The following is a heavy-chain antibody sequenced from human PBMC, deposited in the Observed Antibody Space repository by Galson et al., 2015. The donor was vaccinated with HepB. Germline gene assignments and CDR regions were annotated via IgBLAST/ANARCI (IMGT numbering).Heavy chain of an antibody. CDR3: ARAGYSSGWYKSLGGALDY. J-gene: IGHJ4*02. CDR1: GFTFSSYA. V-gene: IGHV3-30*04. D-gene: IGHD6-19*01. CDR2: ISYDGSNK. Sequence: SLRLSCAASGFTFSSYAMHWVRQAPGKGLEWVAVISYDGSNKYYADSVKGRFTISRDNSKNTLYLQMNSLRAEDTAVYYCARAGYSSGWYKSLGGALDYWGQGTLVTVSS.